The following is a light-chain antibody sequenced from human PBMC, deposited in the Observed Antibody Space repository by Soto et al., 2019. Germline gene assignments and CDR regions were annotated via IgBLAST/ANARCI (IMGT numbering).Light chain of an antibody. Sequence: QSFLTQPASVSGSPGQSITISCTGTSSDVGGYNYVSWYQQHPGKAPKLMIYDVTNRPSGVSNRFSGSKSGNTASLTISGLQAEDEADYYCGSYSSTTAVFGTGTKVTVL. V-gene: IGLV2-14*01. CDR3: GSYSSTTAV. CDR1: SSDVGGYNY. J-gene: IGLJ1*01. CDR2: DVT.